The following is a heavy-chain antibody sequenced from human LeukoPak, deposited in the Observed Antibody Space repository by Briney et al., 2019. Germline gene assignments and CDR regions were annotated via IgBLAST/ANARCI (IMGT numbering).Heavy chain of an antibody. J-gene: IGHJ4*02. CDR1: GGSFSGYY. V-gene: IGHV4-34*01. CDR2: INHSGST. CDR3: ARFTTSGWYLPSFAFDY. Sequence: SETLSLTCAVYGGSFSGYYWSWIRQPPGKGLEWIGEINHSGSTNYNPSLKSRVTISVDTSKNQFSLKLSSVTAADTAVYYCARFTTSGWYLPSFAFDYWGQGTLVTVSS. D-gene: IGHD6-19*01.